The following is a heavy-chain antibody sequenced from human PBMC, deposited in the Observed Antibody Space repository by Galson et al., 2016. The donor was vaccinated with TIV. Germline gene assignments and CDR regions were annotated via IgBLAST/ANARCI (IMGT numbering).Heavy chain of an antibody. CDR3: AKRRNYGGDALES. CDR2: ISGSGGIT. CDR1: GFTFNNYA. D-gene: IGHD4-23*01. J-gene: IGHJ3*02. V-gene: IGHV3-23*01. Sequence: SLRLSCAASGFTFNNYAMHWVRQAPGKGLEWVSGISGSGGITYIAESVKGRFAISRDNSRDTLYLQLNSLRAKDTAVYYRAKRRNYGGDALESWGQGTMVTVSS.